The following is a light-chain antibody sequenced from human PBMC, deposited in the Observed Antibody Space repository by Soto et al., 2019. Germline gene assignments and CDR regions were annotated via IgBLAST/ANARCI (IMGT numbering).Light chain of an antibody. CDR1: XXXXSY. Sequence: DIXMTQSPSSLXAXXXDXVTIXXXASXXXXSYLNWYQHKPGKAPKLLIYDASILEAGVPSRYSGSGSGTDFTFTISSLQPEDVATYYCQKCDYLPIFGPGTTVDLK. CDR2: DAS. J-gene: IGKJ3*01. CDR3: QKCDYLPI. V-gene: IGKV1-33*01.